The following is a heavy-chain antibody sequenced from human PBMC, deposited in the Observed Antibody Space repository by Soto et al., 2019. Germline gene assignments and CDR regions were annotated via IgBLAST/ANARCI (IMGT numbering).Heavy chain of an antibody. Sequence: QVQIQQWGAGPLRTLETLSLTCGVSGGSFSGYYWAWIRQSPGKGLEWIGEINDRGSINYNPTLKSRVRISVDTSKTHYSLHLRSVTAADTAVYYCARESHDILTGPPWVWYFDLWGRGTLVTVSS. CDR1: GGSFSGYY. D-gene: IGHD3-9*01. CDR3: ARESHDILTGPPWVWYFDL. V-gene: IGHV4-34*01. CDR2: INDRGSI. J-gene: IGHJ2*01.